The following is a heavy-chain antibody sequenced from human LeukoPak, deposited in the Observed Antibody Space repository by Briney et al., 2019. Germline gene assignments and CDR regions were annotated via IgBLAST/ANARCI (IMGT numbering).Heavy chain of an antibody. Sequence: PSETLSLTCTVSGVSISSNGYNWAWFRQPPGKGLECIGSIYYSGGTYYNPSLKSLVTISIDTSKNQFSLKLRSVTAAETAVYYCARDGNALWGQGTLVTVSS. J-gene: IGHJ4*02. CDR3: ARDGNAL. D-gene: IGHD1-1*01. V-gene: IGHV4-39*07. CDR2: IYYSGGT. CDR1: GVSISSNGYN.